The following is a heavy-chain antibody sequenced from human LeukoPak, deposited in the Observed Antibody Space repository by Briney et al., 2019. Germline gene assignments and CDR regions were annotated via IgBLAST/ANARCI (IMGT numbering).Heavy chain of an antibody. CDR3: ARFDRDGYNLDY. J-gene: IGHJ4*02. Sequence: PSETLSLTCTVSGGSISGYYWTWIRQPPGKGLEWFGYIYYTGSTNYNPSLKSRVTISVDTSKNQFSLNLSSVTAADTALYYCARFDRDGYNLDYWGQGTLVTVSS. V-gene: IGHV4-59*01. CDR2: IYYTGST. D-gene: IGHD5-24*01. CDR1: GGSISGYY.